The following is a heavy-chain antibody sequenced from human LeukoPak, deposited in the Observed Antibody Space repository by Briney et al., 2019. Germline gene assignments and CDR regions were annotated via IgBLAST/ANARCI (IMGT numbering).Heavy chain of an antibody. CDR1: GFIINNYW. Sequence: PGGSLRLSCAASGFIINNYWMTCVRQTPGKGLEFVANIKEDGSEIFYLDSVKGRFTISRDNAKNSLYLQMNSLRVEDTAVYYCGRSPDGVDNWGQGTLVTVSS. V-gene: IGHV3-7*01. CDR3: GRSPDGVDN. J-gene: IGHJ4*02. D-gene: IGHD3-10*01. CDR2: IKEDGSEI.